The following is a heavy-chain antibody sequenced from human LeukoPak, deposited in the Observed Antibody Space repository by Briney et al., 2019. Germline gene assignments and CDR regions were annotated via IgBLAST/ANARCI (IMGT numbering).Heavy chain of an antibody. CDR3: ARLDILTGYYVDY. D-gene: IGHD3-9*01. CDR2: IYYSGST. Sequence: SETLSLTCTVSGGSISSSSYYWGWIRQPPGKGLEWIGSIYYSGSTYYNPSLKSRVTISVDTSKNQFSLKLSSVTAADTAVYYCARLDILTGYYVDYWGQGTLVTVSS. CDR1: GGSISSSSYY. J-gene: IGHJ4*02. V-gene: IGHV4-39*01.